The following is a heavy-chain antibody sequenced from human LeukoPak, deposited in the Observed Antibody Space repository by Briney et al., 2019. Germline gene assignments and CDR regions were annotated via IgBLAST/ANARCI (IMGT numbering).Heavy chain of an antibody. CDR3: ARGYGTGFPDAFDI. D-gene: IGHD1-14*01. V-gene: IGHV1-8*02. CDR1: GYTFTSYY. J-gene: IGHJ3*02. CDR2: MNPNSGNT. Sequence: ASVKVSCKASGYTFTSYYMHWVRQATGQGLEWMGWMNPNSGNTGYAQKFQGRVTMTRNTSISTAYMELSSLRSEDTAVYYCARGYGTGFPDAFDIWGQGTMVTVSS.